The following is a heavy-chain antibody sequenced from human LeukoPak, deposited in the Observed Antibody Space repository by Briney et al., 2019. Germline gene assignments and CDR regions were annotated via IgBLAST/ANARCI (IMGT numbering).Heavy chain of an antibody. Sequence: GGSLRLSCAVSGITLSNYGMSWVRQAPGKGLEWVAGISDGGGSRNYADSVKGRFTISRDNPKNTLYLQMNSLRAEDTAVYFCAKRGVVIRAVIIVGFHKEAYYFDYWGQGALVSVSS. J-gene: IGHJ4*02. V-gene: IGHV3-23*01. CDR2: ISDGGGSR. CDR3: AKRGVVIRAVIIVGFHKEAYYFDY. D-gene: IGHD3-10*01. CDR1: GITLSNYG.